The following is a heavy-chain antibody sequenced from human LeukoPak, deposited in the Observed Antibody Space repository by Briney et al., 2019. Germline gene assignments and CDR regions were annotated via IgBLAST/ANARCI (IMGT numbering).Heavy chain of an antibody. V-gene: IGHV1-18*01. CDR3: ARDLRGYSSSLNPMDV. CDR1: GYTFTSYG. D-gene: IGHD6-13*01. Sequence: ASVKVSCKASGYTFTSYGISWVRQAPGQGLEWMGWISAYNGNTNYAQKLQGRVTMTTDTSTSTAYMELRSLRSDDTAVYYCARDLRGYSSSLNPMDVWGQGTTVTVSS. J-gene: IGHJ6*02. CDR2: ISAYNGNT.